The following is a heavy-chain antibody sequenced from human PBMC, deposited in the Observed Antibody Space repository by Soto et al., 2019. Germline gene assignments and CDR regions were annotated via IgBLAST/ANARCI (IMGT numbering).Heavy chain of an antibody. CDR2: ISGSGSST. Sequence: EVQLLESGGGLVQPGGSLRLSCAASGFTFSSYAMSWVRQAPGKGLEWVSGISGSGSSTYYADSVKGRFTISRDNSKNTLYLQMNSLRAEDTAVYYCAKLGSYDILTGFFDYWGQGTLVIVSS. J-gene: IGHJ4*02. CDR1: GFTFSSYA. CDR3: AKLGSYDILTGFFDY. V-gene: IGHV3-23*01. D-gene: IGHD3-9*01.